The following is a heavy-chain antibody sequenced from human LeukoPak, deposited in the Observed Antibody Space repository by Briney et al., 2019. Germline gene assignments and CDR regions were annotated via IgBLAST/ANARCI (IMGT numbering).Heavy chain of an antibody. CDR3: ARVHGGDTNWFDP. D-gene: IGHD2-21*02. J-gene: IGHJ5*02. Sequence: ASVKVSCKDSGYTFTGYYMHWVRQAPGQGLEWMGWINPNSGGTNYAQKFQGWVTMTRDTSISTAYMELSRLRSDDTAVYYCARVHGGDTNWFDPWGQGTLVTVSS. CDR1: GYTFTGYY. V-gene: IGHV1-2*04. CDR2: INPNSGGT.